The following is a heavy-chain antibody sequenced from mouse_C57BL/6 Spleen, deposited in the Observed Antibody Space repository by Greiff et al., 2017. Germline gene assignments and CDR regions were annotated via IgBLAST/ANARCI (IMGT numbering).Heavy chain of an antibody. CDR3: ARDDCDVFDY. D-gene: IGHD2-4*01. Sequence: VQLQQPGAELVKPGASVKLSCKASGYTFTSYWMHWVKQRPGRCLEWIGRIDPNSGGTKYNEKFKSKATLTVDKPSSTAYRQLSSLTSEDSAVYDCARDDCDVFDYWGQGTTLTVSS. V-gene: IGHV1-72*01. J-gene: IGHJ2*01. CDR2: IDPNSGGT. CDR1: GYTFTSYW.